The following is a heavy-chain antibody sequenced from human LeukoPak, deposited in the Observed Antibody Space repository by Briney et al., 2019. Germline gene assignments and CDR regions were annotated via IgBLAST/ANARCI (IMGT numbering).Heavy chain of an antibody. Sequence: GGSLRLSCAASGSSGTTNYMSWVRQAPGKGLEFVSIVYGGDTTVYADSVKGRFTISRDNSMNTLYLQMNSLRAEDTAVYYCAKSIVVVTANPFDIWGQGTMVTVSS. D-gene: IGHD2-21*02. J-gene: IGHJ3*02. CDR2: VYGGDTT. V-gene: IGHV3-53*05. CDR1: GSSGTTNY. CDR3: AKSIVVVTANPFDI.